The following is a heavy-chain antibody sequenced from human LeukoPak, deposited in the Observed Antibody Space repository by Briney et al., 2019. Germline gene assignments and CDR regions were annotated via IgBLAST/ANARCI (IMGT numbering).Heavy chain of an antibody. J-gene: IGHJ4*02. CDR2: ISSSSSYI. Sequence: GGSLRLSCAASGFTFSSYSMNWVRQAPGKGLEWVSSISSSSSYIYYADSVKGRFTISRDNSKNTLHLQMNSPRSEDTGVYYCARVKGGIAAAGNYFDYWGQGTLVTVSS. D-gene: IGHD6-13*01. CDR1: GFTFSSYS. V-gene: IGHV3-21*01. CDR3: ARVKGGIAAAGNYFDY.